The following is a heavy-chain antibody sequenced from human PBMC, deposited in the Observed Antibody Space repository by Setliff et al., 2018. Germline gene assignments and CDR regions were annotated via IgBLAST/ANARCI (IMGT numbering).Heavy chain of an antibody. Sequence: GASVKVSCKASGYTFSSYGISWVRQAPGQGLEWMGFIYTDNGNTKYSKNFQDRVAITRDTSASTAYMELSSLTSEDTAVYFCARGSRGFDYWGQGALVTVSS. CDR3: ARGSRGFDY. J-gene: IGHJ4*02. CDR2: IYTDNGNT. CDR1: GYTFSSYG. V-gene: IGHV1-3*04.